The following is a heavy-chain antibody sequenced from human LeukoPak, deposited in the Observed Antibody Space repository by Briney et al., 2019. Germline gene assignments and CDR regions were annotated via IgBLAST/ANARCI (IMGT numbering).Heavy chain of an antibody. J-gene: IGHJ4*02. D-gene: IGHD3-16*01. V-gene: IGHV3-23*01. Sequence: GGSLRLSCAASGFIFSSYAMSWVRQAPGKGLEWVSTISGSGGSTYYADSVKGRFTISRDNSKNTAYLQMNSLRAEDTAVYYCAKDRTRIMITFGDHTLYYFDYWGQGTLVTDSS. CDR2: ISGSGGST. CDR1: GFIFSSYA. CDR3: AKDRTRIMITFGDHTLYYFDY.